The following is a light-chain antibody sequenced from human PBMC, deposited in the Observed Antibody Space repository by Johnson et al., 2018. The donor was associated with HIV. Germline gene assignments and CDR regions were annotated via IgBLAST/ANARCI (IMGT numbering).Light chain of an antibody. CDR3: GTWDNSLSTGGV. CDR2: ENN. J-gene: IGLJ1*01. Sequence: QSVLTQPPSVSAAPGQKVTISCSGSSSNIGNNYVSWYQQVPGTAPKLLIYENNKRPSVIPDRFSGSKSGPSATLGIAGLQTGDEADYYCGTWDNSLSTGGVFGTGTKVTVL. CDR1: SSNIGNNY. V-gene: IGLV1-51*02.